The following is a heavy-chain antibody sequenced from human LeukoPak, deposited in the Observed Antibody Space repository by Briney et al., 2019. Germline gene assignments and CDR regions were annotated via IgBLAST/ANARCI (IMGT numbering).Heavy chain of an antibody. D-gene: IGHD3-16*02. CDR2: IYYNGIT. Sequence: SETLSLTCTVSGGSISSYYWSWIRQPPGKGLEWVGYIYYNGITYYNPSLESRVTISVDTSKNQFSLKLSSVTAADTAVYYCTRHDAVPVIGHGMGVWGQGTTVTVSS. J-gene: IGHJ6*02. CDR3: TRHDAVPVIGHGMGV. CDR1: GGSISSYY. V-gene: IGHV4-59*08.